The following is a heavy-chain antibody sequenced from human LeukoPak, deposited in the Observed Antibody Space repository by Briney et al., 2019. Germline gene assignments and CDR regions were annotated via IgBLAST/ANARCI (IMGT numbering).Heavy chain of an antibody. CDR2: IDPNSGGT. D-gene: IGHD6-13*01. Sequence: GASVKVSCKASGYTFTGNHVHWVRQAPGQGLEWMGWIDPNSGGTLYAQKFQDRVTMTSDTSISTAYMELSGLTSDDTAVYYCARVSAGTENYYYYYYMDVWGKGTTVTVSS. CDR3: ARVSAGTENYYYYYYMDV. V-gene: IGHV1-2*02. CDR1: GYTFTGNH. J-gene: IGHJ6*03.